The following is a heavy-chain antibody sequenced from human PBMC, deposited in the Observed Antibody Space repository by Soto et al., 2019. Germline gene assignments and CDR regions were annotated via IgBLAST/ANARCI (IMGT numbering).Heavy chain of an antibody. CDR3: ARETHSSGYYSIDY. CDR2: IYYTGST. V-gene: IGHV4-59*01. J-gene: IGHJ4*01. CDR1: GGSISSYY. Sequence: SETLSLTCNVSGGSISSYYWNWIRQPPGKGLEWIGYIYYTGSTNYNPSLKSRVIISVDTSKNQFSLKLSSVTAADTAVYYCARETHSSGYYSIDYWGHGTLVTVS. D-gene: IGHD3-22*01.